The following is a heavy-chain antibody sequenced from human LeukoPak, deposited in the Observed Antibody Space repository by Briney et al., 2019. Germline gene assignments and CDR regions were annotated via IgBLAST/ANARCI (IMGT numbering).Heavy chain of an antibody. Sequence: SETLSLTCTVSGGSISSYYWSWIRQPPGKGLEWIGYIYYSGSTNYNPSLKSRVTISVDTSKNQFSLKLSSVTAADTAVYYCARGDGYSYGYGYYFDYWGQGTLVTVSS. CDR1: GGSISSYY. D-gene: IGHD5-18*01. CDR2: IYYSGST. V-gene: IGHV4-59*12. CDR3: ARGDGYSYGYGYYFDY. J-gene: IGHJ4*02.